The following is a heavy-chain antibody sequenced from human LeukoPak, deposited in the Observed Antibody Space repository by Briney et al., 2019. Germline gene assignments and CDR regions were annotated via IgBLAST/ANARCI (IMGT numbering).Heavy chain of an antibody. D-gene: IGHD2-2*01. CDR2: INPNSGDT. J-gene: IGHJ5*02. CDR3: ARPYCSSTGCYGWFDP. CDR1: GYTFTDYY. Sequence: ASVKVSCKASGYTFTDYYMHWVRQAPGQGLEWMGWINPNSGDTDYAQKFQGRVTMTRDKSIGTAYMELSSLRSDDTALYYCARPYCSSTGCYGWFDPWGQGTLVTVSS. V-gene: IGHV1-2*02.